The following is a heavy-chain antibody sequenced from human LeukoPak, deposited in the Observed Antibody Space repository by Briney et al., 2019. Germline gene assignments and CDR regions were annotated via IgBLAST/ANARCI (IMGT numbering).Heavy chain of an antibody. CDR3: ARDPQGYNWFDP. J-gene: IGHJ5*02. Sequence: SQTLSLTCAISGDSDSSNSAAWNWLRQSPSRGLEWLGRTYYRSKWYNDYAVSVKSRITINPDTSKNQFSLQLNSVTPEGTAVFYCARDPQGYNWFDPWGQGTLVTVSS. V-gene: IGHV6-1*01. CDR1: GDSDSSNSAA. CDR2: TYYRSKWYN.